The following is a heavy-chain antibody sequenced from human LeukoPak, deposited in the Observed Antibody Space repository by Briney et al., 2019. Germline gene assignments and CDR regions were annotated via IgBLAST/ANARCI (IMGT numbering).Heavy chain of an antibody. Sequence: GGSLRLSCAASGFTFSSYGMHWVRQAPGKGLEWVAVISYDGSNKYYADSVKGRFTISRDNSKNTLYLQMNSLRAEDTAVYYCAKDSDIVVVPVATLDYWGQGTLVTVSS. J-gene: IGHJ4*02. CDR1: GFTFSSYG. D-gene: IGHD2-2*01. V-gene: IGHV3-30*18. CDR2: ISYDGSNK. CDR3: AKDSDIVVVPVATLDY.